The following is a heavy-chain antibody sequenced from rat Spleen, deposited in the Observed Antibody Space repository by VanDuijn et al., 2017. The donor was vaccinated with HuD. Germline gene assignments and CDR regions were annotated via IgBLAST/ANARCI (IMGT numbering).Heavy chain of an antibody. CDR2: ISPTGGST. CDR1: GFTFSAYD. J-gene: IGHJ4*01. V-gene: IGHV5-25*01. CDR3: TRRMASVMDA. Sequence: EVHLVESGGGLVQPGRPLKLSCAASGFTFSAYDMAWVRQTPTKGLEWVASISPTGGSTYYRDSVKGRFTISRDNAKSTLYLQMNSLRSEDTATYYCTRRMASVMDAWGQGASVTVSS. D-gene: IGHD1-12*02.